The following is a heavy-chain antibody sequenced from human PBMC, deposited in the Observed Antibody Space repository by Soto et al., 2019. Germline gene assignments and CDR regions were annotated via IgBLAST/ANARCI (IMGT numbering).Heavy chain of an antibody. J-gene: IGHJ4*02. V-gene: IGHV4-31*03. CDR3: ARGRRFGDHGSRINY. CDR2: IYYSGST. D-gene: IGHD3-10*01. CDR1: GGSISSGDYY. Sequence: QVQLQESGPGLVKPSQTLSVICTVSGGSISSGDYYWSWIRQHPGKGLEWIGYIYYSGSTYYNPSLRNRVTISVDTSKNQFSLKLSSVTAADTAVYYCARGRRFGDHGSRINYWGQGTLVTVSS.